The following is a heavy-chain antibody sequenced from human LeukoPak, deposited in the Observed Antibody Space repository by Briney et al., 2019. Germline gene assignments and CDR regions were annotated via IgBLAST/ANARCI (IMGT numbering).Heavy chain of an antibody. D-gene: IGHD3-22*01. V-gene: IGHV4-39*07. CDR2: IYYSGST. CDR3: ARVGCYDSSGYASNWFDP. Sequence: PSETLSLTCTVSGGSISSSSYYWGWIRQPPGKGLEWIGSIYYSGSTYYNPSLKSRVTISVDTSKNQFSLKLSSVTAADTAVYYCARVGCYDSSGYASNWFDPWGQGTLVTVSS. CDR1: GGSISSSSYY. J-gene: IGHJ5*02.